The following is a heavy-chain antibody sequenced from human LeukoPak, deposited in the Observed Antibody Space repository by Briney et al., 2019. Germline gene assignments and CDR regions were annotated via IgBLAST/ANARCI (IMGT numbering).Heavy chain of an antibody. CDR1: GGSISSDY. J-gene: IGHJ4*02. V-gene: IGHV4-59*08. D-gene: IGHD3-10*01. CDR2: IYNSGSN. CDR3: ATRGY. Sequence: PSETLSLTCTVSGGSISSDYWQWIRQPPGKGLEWIGYIYNSGSNNYNPSLKSRVTISIDTSKNQFSLKLPSVTAADTAVYYCATRGYWGQGTLVTVSS.